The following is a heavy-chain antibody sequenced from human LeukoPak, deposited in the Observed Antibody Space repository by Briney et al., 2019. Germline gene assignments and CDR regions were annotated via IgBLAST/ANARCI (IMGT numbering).Heavy chain of an antibody. CDR2: TSSSVSTI. Sequence: GRCLCPFCAASGSTFSSYETRCARQPAGKWREWVSYTSSSVSTILYTHSVKGRFTISRDNARSSLYLQMNSLRAKDTAVYYCARGELWPHRWYYGMDVWGQGTTVTVSS. J-gene: IGHJ6*02. D-gene: IGHD1-26*01. V-gene: IGHV3-48*03. CDR3: ARGELWPHRWYYGMDV. CDR1: GSTFSSYE.